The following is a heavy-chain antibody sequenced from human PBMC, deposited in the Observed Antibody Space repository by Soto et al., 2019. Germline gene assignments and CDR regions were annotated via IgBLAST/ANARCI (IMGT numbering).Heavy chain of an antibody. J-gene: IGHJ4*02. CDR1: GFTFSSYA. V-gene: IGHV3-23*01. CDR2: ISGSGAST. D-gene: IGHD6-19*01. Sequence: EVQLLESGGGLVQPGGSLRLSCAASGFTFSSYAMSWVRQAPGKGLEWVSAISGSGASTYYADSVKGRITISRDNSKNTLSRKMNSLGADDTAVYYCAREYSSAWKTFDYWGQGTLVTVSS. CDR3: AREYSSAWKTFDY.